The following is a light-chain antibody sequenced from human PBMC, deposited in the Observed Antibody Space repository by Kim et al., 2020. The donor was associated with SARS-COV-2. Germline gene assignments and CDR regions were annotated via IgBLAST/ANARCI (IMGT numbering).Light chain of an antibody. CDR1: SGSIAINY. CDR3: QSYDSSNWV. J-gene: IGLJ3*02. CDR2: EDN. Sequence: GKTVTMSCTRSSGSIAINYVQWYQQRPGSAPTTVIYEDNQRPSGVPDRFSGSIDSSSNSASLTISGLKTEDEADYYCQSYDSSNWVFGGGSQLTVL. V-gene: IGLV6-57*03.